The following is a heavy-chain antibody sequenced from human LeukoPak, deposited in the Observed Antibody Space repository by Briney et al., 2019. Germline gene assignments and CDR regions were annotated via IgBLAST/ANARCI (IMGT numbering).Heavy chain of an antibody. D-gene: IGHD6-19*01. Sequence: GGSLRLSCAASGFTFSHYWMSWVRQAPGKGLQWVANIKKDGSEKYYVDSVKGRFTISRDNAKNSVYLQMNSLRAEDTAVYYCAGGSGWLIDYWGQGTLVTVSS. CDR3: AGGSGWLIDY. V-gene: IGHV3-7*04. CDR1: GFTFSHYW. CDR2: IKKDGSEK. J-gene: IGHJ4*02.